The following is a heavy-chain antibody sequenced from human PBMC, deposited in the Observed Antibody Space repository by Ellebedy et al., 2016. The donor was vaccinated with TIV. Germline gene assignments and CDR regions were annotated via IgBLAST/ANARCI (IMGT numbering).Heavy chain of an antibody. D-gene: IGHD3-9*01. V-gene: IGHV3-23*01. CDR2: ISGSGGTT. CDR3: AKGEFIFSVFDY. CDR1: GFTFRSYA. J-gene: IGHJ4*02. Sequence: GESLKISCAASGFTFRSYAMNWVRQAPAKGLQWVSGISGSGGTTTYADSVKGRFTISRDNSKNMVYLQMTSLRDEDTAVYFCAKGEFIFSVFDYWGQGIVVTVSS.